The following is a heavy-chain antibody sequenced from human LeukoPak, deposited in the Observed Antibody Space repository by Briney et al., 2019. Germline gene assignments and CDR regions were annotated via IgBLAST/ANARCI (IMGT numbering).Heavy chain of an antibody. Sequence: PGGSLRLSCAGSGFTFSSYSMNWVRQAPGKGLEWVSYISGSSSNIYYADSVTGRFTISRDNARNSLYLQMNSLSDEDTAVYYCARDERYAFDIWGQGTMVTVSS. CDR3: ARDERYAFDI. CDR2: ISGSSSNI. V-gene: IGHV3-48*02. J-gene: IGHJ3*02. D-gene: IGHD6-25*01. CDR1: GFTFSSYS.